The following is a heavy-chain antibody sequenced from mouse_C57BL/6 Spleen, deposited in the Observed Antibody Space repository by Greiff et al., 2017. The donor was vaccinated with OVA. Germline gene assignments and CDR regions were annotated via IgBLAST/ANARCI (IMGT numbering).Heavy chain of an antibody. D-gene: IGHD2-3*01. CDR3: ARSLDGYYFDY. J-gene: IGHJ2*01. Sequence: HVQLQPSGPELVKPGASVKLSCKASGYTFTSYDINWVKQRPGQGLEWIGWIYPRVGSTKYNEKFKGKATLTVDTSSSTAYMELHSLTSEDSAVYFCARSLDGYYFDYWGQGTTLTVSS. V-gene: IGHV1-85*01. CDR2: IYPRVGST. CDR1: GYTFTSYD.